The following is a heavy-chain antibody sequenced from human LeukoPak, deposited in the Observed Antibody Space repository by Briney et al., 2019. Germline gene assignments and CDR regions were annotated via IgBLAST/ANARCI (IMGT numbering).Heavy chain of an antibody. CDR3: VVVVEPPDSDGFDV. CDR1: GFTFGNSW. CDR2: INADGSTA. V-gene: IGHV3-74*01. J-gene: IGHJ3*01. D-gene: IGHD1-14*01. Sequence: GGSLRLSCAASGFTFGNSWVHWVRQAPGKGLVWVSLINADGSTATYADSVKGRFTISRDNARNTLSLQMNSLTIEDTAVYYCVVVVEPPDSDGFDVWGQGTTITVSS.